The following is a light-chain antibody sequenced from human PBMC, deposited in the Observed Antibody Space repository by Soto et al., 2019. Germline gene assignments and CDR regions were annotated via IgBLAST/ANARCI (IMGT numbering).Light chain of an antibody. CDR1: QSISSY. Sequence: DIQMTQSPSSLSASVGDRVTITCRASQSISSYLNWYQQKPGKAPKLLIYTESSLQSGVPSRFSGSGSGTDFTLTISSLQPDDFATYYCQNYNSYSEACGQGTKVDIK. J-gene: IGKJ1*01. CDR2: TES. CDR3: QNYNSYSEA. V-gene: IGKV1-39*01.